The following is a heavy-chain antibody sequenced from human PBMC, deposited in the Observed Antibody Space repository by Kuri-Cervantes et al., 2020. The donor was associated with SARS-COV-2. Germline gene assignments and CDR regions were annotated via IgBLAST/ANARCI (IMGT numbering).Heavy chain of an antibody. CDR2: ISGSGGST. Sequence: GGSLRLSCAASGFTFSSYSMNGGRQAPGKGLEWVSAISGSGGSTYYADSVKGRFTISRDNSKNTLYLQMNSLRAEDTAVYFARGYCSSTSCYNWFDPWGQGTLVTVSS. J-gene: IGHJ5*02. CDR3: RGYCSSTSCYNWFDP. CDR1: GFTFSSYS. V-gene: IGHV3-23*01. D-gene: IGHD2-2*03.